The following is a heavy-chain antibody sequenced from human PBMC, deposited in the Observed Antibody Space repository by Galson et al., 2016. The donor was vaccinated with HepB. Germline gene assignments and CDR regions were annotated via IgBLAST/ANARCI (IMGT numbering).Heavy chain of an antibody. CDR2: ISSSANNI. CDR1: GFTFRDYY. V-gene: IGHV3-11*01. J-gene: IGHJ4*02. D-gene: IGHD1-26*01. Sequence: SLRLSCAAPGFTFRDYYMSWIRQAPGKGLEWVSYISSSANNIKYADSVEGRFTVSRDNADNSLYLQMDNLRADDTAVYYCARQGSGSYRFDYWGQGTLVTVSS. CDR3: ARQGSGSYRFDY.